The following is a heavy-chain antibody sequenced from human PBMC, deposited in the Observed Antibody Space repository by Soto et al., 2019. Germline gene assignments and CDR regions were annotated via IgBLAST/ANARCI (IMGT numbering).Heavy chain of an antibody. J-gene: IGHJ4*02. CDR3: ARGGYNWNYLEVDY. CDR2: SNPNRGGT. CDR1: GYTFTGYY. V-gene: IGHV1-2*04. D-gene: IGHD1-7*01. Sequence: ASVKVSCKASGYTFTGYYMHWVRQAPGQGLEWMGWSNPNRGGTNYAQRFQGWVTKTRDTSISTAYMELSRLRSDDTAVYYCARGGYNWNYLEVDYWGQGTLVTVSS.